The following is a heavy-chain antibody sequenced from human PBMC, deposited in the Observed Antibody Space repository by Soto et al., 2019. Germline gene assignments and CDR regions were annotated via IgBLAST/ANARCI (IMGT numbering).Heavy chain of an antibody. CDR3: AYRRGGSSSGGNFDY. CDR1: GFSFSTTGAG. Sequence: QIALKESGPTLVKPSQTLTLTCTFSGFSFSTTGAGVGWIRQPPGNALEWLALIFLNDAKRYSPSLRSRLTIIKDTSKNQVVLTMTNVDPVDTATYYCAYRRGGSSSGGNFDYWGQGTPVTVYS. V-gene: IGHV2-5*01. J-gene: IGHJ4*02. CDR2: IFLNDAK. D-gene: IGHD2-15*01.